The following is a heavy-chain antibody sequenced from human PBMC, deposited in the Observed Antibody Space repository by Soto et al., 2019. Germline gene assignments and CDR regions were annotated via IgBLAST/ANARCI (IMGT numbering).Heavy chain of an antibody. Sequence: EVQLVESGGGLVKPGGSLRLSCSASGFPFSSYTMYWVRQAPGKGLEWVSSITTSSSRNIFYADSLKGRFTISRDNANNILYLQMNNLRVEDTAVYYCARDDPIFGAIPRMDIWGQGTTVNVSS. CDR3: ARDDPIFGAIPRMDI. D-gene: IGHD3-3*01. V-gene: IGHV3-21*02. CDR1: GFPFSSYT. J-gene: IGHJ6*02. CDR2: ITTSSSRNI.